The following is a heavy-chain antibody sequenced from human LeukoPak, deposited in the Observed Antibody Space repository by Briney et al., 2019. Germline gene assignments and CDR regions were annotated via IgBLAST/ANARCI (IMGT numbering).Heavy chain of an antibody. CDR2: INPNSGGT. CDR3: ARSLVLRLGELSFPDY. J-gene: IGHJ4*02. V-gene: IGHV1-2*02. D-gene: IGHD3-16*02. Sequence: ASVKVSCKASGYTFTGYYMHWVRQAPGQGLEWMGWINPNSGGTNYAQKFQGRVTMTRDTSISTAYMELSRLRSDDTAVYYCARSLVLRLGELSFPDYWGQGTLVTVSS. CDR1: GYTFTGYY.